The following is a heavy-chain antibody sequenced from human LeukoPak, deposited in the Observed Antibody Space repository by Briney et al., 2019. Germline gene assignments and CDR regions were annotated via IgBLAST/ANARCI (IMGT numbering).Heavy chain of an antibody. CDR3: AKGSSGYFADL. CDR2: ISNDGGGT. CDR1: GFTFNNYG. J-gene: IGHJ5*02. Sequence: GGSLRLSCAASGFTFNNYGLIWVRQAPGKGLEWVAAISNDGGGTMYAAFVEGRFTISRDNSKNALFLQMNSLRAEDTALYYCAKGSSGYFADLWGQGTLVTVSS. V-gene: IGHV3-23*01. D-gene: IGHD3-22*01.